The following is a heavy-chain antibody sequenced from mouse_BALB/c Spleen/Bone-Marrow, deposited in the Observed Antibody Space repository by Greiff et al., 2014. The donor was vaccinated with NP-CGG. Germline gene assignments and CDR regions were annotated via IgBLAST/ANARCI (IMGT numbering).Heavy chain of an antibody. V-gene: IGHV5-6-4*01. CDR3: TRDLYDGYSYYAMDY. J-gene: IGHJ4*01. Sequence: DVMLVESGGGLVKPGGSLKLSCAASGFTFSSYTMSWVCQTPEKRLEWVATISSVGIYTYYPDSVKGRFTISRDNAKNTLYLQMSSLKSEDTAMYYCTRDLYDGYSYYAMDYWGQGTSVTVSS. CDR2: ISSVGIYT. D-gene: IGHD2-3*01. CDR1: GFTFSSYT.